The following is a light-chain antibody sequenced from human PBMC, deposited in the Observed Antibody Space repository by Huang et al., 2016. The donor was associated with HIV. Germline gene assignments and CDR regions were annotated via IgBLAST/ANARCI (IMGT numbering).Light chain of an antibody. V-gene: IGKV3-15*01. CDR1: QSITSN. Sequence: EIVMTQSPATLSVSPGERATLSCRASQSITSNLAWYQQKPGQAPRRLIYAASTRATGIPARFSGSGSGTEFTLSISSLQSEDFAVYYCQQYNNWPPWTFGQGTKVEIK. CDR3: QQYNNWPPWT. CDR2: AAS. J-gene: IGKJ1*01.